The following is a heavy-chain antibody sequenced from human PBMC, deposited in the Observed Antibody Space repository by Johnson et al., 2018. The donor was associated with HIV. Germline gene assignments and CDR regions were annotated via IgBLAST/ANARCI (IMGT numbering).Heavy chain of an antibody. Sequence: VQLVESGGGLVQPGGSLRLSCAASGFTVSSNYMSWVRQAPGKGLEWVANIKQDGSEKHYVDSVKGRFTISRDNSKNTLYLQMNSLRAEDTALYYCARDSLAHDAFDIWGQGTMVTVSS. CDR3: ARDSLAHDAFDI. V-gene: IGHV3-7*03. CDR1: GFTVSSNY. CDR2: IKQDGSEK. J-gene: IGHJ3*02.